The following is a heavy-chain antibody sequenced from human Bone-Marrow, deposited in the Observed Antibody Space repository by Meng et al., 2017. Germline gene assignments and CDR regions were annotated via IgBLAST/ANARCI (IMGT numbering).Heavy chain of an antibody. V-gene: IGHV4-31*01. D-gene: IGHD3-16*01. CDR3: ARDIRQGGNIWFDP. Sequence: QVQLQESGPGMVKPSQTLSLPCTVFGGSISSGGYYWSWIRQHPGKGLEWIGYIYYSGTTYYNPSLSSLVTISVDTSKNQFSLNLSSVTAADTAVYYCARDIRQGGNIWFDPWGQGTLVTVSS. J-gene: IGHJ5*02. CDR1: GGSISSGGYY. CDR2: IYYSGTT.